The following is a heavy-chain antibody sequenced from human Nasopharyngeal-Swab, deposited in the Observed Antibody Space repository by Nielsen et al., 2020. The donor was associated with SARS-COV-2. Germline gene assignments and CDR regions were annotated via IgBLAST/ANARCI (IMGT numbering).Heavy chain of an antibody. Sequence: GESLKIPCAASGFTFRDYYMTWIRQAPGKGLDWVSYISSGSGYTNYADSVRGRFTISRDNAKNSLYLQMNSLRAEDTAIYYCARYSTYCSGGTCYNPLHYWGQGTLVTVSS. D-gene: IGHD2-15*01. CDR1: GFTFRDYY. J-gene: IGHJ4*02. CDR3: ARYSTYCSGGTCYNPLHY. V-gene: IGHV3-11*06. CDR2: ISSGSGYT.